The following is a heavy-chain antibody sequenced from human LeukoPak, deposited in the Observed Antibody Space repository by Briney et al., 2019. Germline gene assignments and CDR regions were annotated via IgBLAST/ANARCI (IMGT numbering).Heavy chain of an antibody. D-gene: IGHD3-22*01. CDR2: INHSGST. V-gene: IGHV4-34*01. CDR1: GGSFSGYY. J-gene: IGHJ4*02. CDR3: ARGYYYDSSGYYLSYFDY. Sequence: SETLSLTCAVYGGSFSGYYWSWIRQPPGKGLEWIGEINHSGSTNYNPPLKSRVTISVDTSKNQFSLKLSSVTAADTAVYYCARGYYYDSSGYYLSYFDYWGQGTLVTVSS.